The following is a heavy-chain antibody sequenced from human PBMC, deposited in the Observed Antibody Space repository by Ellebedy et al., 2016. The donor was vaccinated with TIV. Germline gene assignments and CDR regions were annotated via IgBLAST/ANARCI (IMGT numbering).Heavy chain of an antibody. V-gene: IGHV3-7*03. Sequence: GESLKISXVVSGFPFSKYWMIWVRQAPGKGLQWVANIMEDGSVENYVDSVMGRFTVTRDNAESSVFLQMKSLRVEDSAVYYCARGEYGGVVPDGALDFWGQGTLVTVSS. CDR3: ARGEYGGVVPDGALDF. CDR1: GFPFSKYW. D-gene: IGHD2-8*02. J-gene: IGHJ3*01. CDR2: IMEDGSVE.